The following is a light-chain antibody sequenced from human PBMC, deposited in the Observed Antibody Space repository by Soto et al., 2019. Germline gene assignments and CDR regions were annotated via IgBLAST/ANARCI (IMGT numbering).Light chain of an antibody. Sequence: DIQMTQAPSTLSASVGDRVTITCRASQSISSWLAWYQQKPGKAPKLLIYKASSLESGVPSRFSGSGYGTEFTLTISSLQPDDFATYYCQQYNSYSRTFGGGTKVEIK. V-gene: IGKV1-5*03. J-gene: IGKJ4*01. CDR3: QQYNSYSRT. CDR1: QSISSW. CDR2: KAS.